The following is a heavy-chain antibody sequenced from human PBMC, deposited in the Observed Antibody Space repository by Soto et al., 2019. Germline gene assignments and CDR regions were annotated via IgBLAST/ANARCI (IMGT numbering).Heavy chain of an antibody. CDR2: IILPFGTP. D-gene: IGHD3-22*01. J-gene: IGHJ4*02. CDR3: ERGPDYEGYFDY. V-gene: IGHV1-69*12. CDR1: GTTFSNFA. Sequence: QVRLVQSGAEVKKTESSVNVSCEASGTTFSNFAIGWVRQAPGQGLEWMGGIILPFGTPNYAQKFQGRVTISADESTTTVYMELRGLRSGDTAVYYCERGPDYEGYFDYWGQGTLVTVSS.